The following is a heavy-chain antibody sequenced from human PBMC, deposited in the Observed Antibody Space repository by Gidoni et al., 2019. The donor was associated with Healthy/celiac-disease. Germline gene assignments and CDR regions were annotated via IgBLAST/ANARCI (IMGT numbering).Heavy chain of an antibody. J-gene: IGHJ4*02. D-gene: IGHD6-19*01. V-gene: IGHV3-23*01. CDR1: GFTFSSYA. CDR3: AKAILSTVAGIGGTDY. CDR2: ISGSGGST. Sequence: EVQLLESGGGLVQPGGSLRLSCAASGFTFSSYAMSWVRQAPGKGLEWDSAISGSGGSTYYADSVKGRFTISRDNSKNTLYLQMNSLRAEDTAVYYCAKAILSTVAGIGGTDYWGQGTLVTVSS.